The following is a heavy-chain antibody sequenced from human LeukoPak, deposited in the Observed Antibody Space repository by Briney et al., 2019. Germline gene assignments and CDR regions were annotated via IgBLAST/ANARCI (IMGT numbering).Heavy chain of an antibody. CDR3: AKMRTPTAHSGDAFDI. V-gene: IGHV3-30*18. Sequence: GGSLRLSCAASGFTFTNYGMHWVRQAPGKGLEWVAVISYDGSNKYYVDSVKGRFTISRDNSKNTLNLQMNSLRAEDTAVYYCAKMRTPTAHSGDAFDIWGQGTMVTVSS. CDR2: ISYDGSNK. CDR1: GFTFTNYG. J-gene: IGHJ3*02. D-gene: IGHD4-17*01.